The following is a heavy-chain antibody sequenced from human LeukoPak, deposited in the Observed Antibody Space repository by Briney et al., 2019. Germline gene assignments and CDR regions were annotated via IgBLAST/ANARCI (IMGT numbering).Heavy chain of an antibody. CDR1: GFTFSSYA. V-gene: IGHV3-23*01. CDR2: ISGSGGST. Sequence: PGGSLRLSCAASGFTFSSYAMSWVRQAPGKGLEWVSAISGSGGSTYYADSVKGRFTISRDNSKNTLYLQMNSLRAEDTAVYYCAKDHCRGGSCYSVQLWLVGDYWGQGTLVTVSS. J-gene: IGHJ4*02. D-gene: IGHD2-15*01. CDR3: AKDHCRGGSCYSVQLWLVGDY.